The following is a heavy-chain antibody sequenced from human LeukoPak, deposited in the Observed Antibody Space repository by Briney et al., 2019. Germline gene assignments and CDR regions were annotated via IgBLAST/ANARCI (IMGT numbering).Heavy chain of an antibody. CDR1: GFTFSTYA. J-gene: IGHJ4*02. Sequence: PGGSLRLSCSASGFTFSTYATHWVRQAPGKGLEYVSAISDTAVYTFYADSVKGRFTISRDNSKNTLYLQMSSLRDEDTAVYYCVKRQIAVAASPFDDWGQGTLVTVSS. CDR3: VKRQIAVAASPFDD. CDR2: ISDTAVYT. D-gene: IGHD6-19*01. V-gene: IGHV3-64D*09.